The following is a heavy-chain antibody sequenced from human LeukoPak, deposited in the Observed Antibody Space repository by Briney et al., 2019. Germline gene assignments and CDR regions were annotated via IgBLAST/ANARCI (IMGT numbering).Heavy chain of an antibody. D-gene: IGHD3-16*01. CDR2: INHSGST. CDR1: GGSISSGGYY. V-gene: IGHV4-30-2*01. CDR3: ASKGGTDGY. J-gene: IGHJ4*02. Sequence: SQTLSLTCTVSGGSISSGGYYWSWIRQPPGKGLEWIGEINHSGSTNYNPSLKSRVTISVDTSKNQFSLKLSSVTAADTAVYYCASKGGTDGYWGQGTLVTVSS.